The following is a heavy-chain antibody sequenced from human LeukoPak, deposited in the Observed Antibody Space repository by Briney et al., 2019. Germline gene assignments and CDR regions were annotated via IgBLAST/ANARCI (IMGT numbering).Heavy chain of an antibody. Sequence: GGSLRLSCAASGFTFSSNYMSWVRQAPGKGLEWVSVIYSGGSTYYSDSVKGRFTISRDNSKNTLYLQMNSLRAEDTAVYYCATASVSSENSYYYYGMDVWGQGTTVTVSS. V-gene: IGHV3-66*01. J-gene: IGHJ6*02. CDR2: IYSGGST. D-gene: IGHD6-6*01. CDR3: ATASVSSENSYYYYGMDV. CDR1: GFTFSSNY.